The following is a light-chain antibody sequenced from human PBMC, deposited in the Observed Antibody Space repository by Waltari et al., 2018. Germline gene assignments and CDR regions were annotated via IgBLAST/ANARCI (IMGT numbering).Light chain of an antibody. CDR2: KAS. Sequence: DIQMTQSPSTLSASVGDRVTITCRASQSISGWLAWYQQKPGKAPKLLIYKASILESGVPSRFSGSGSGTEFTLTISSLQPDDFATYYCQQLSGYPFTFGPGTKVDIK. J-gene: IGKJ3*01. V-gene: IGKV1-5*03. CDR1: QSISGW. CDR3: QQLSGYPFT.